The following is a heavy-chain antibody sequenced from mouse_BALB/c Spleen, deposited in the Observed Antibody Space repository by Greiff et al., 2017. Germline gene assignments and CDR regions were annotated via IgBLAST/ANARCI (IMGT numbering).Heavy chain of an antibody. Sequence: EVNVVESGGGLVQPGGSLRLSCATSGFTFTDYYMSWVRQPPGKALEWLGFIRNKANGYTTEYSASVKGRFTISRDNSQSILYLQMNTLRAEDSATYYCARAFFDYAVYAMDYWGQGTSVTVSS. CDR3: ARAFFDYAVYAMDY. J-gene: IGHJ4*01. D-gene: IGHD2-4*01. V-gene: IGHV7-3*02. CDR1: GFTFTDYY. CDR2: IRNKANGYTT.